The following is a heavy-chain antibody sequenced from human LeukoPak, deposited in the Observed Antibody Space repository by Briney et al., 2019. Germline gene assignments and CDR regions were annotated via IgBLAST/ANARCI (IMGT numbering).Heavy chain of an antibody. CDR1: GGTFSSYA. D-gene: IGHD6-19*01. CDR3: ARAPRIAMAGYFDY. J-gene: IGHJ4*02. CDR2: IIPIFGTA. V-gene: IGHV1-69*01. Sequence: SVTVSCKASGGTFSSYAISWVRQAPGQGLEWMGGIIPIFGTANYAQKFQGRVTITADESTSTAYMELSSLRSEDTAVYYCARAPRIAMAGYFDYWGQGTLVTVSS.